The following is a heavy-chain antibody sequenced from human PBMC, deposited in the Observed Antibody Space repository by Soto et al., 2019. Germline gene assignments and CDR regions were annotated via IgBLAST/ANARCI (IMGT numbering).Heavy chain of an antibody. CDR3: ARSMPGGGVVPTRFCQP. V-gene: IGHV4-4*02. CDR1: GGSLSSSNW. J-gene: IGHJ1*01. D-gene: IGHD2-2*01. Sequence: QVQLQESGPGLVKPSGTLSLTCAVSGGSLSSSNWWSWVRQPPGKVLEWIGEVYHSGSTNYNPSHQTRGTISVDKSKNQFSLKLSSVTAADTAVYYCARSMPGGGVVPTRFCQPWVQGTLVTVSS. CDR2: VYHSGST.